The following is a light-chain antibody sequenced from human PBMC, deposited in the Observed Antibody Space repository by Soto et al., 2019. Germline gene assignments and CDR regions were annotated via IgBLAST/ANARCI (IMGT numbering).Light chain of an antibody. V-gene: IGKV3-20*01. Sequence: EIVLTQSPGTLSLTPGERATLSCRASQSVSKSYLAWYRQKPGQAPRLLIYSASTRATGIPDRFSGSGSGTDFTLTIIRLEPDVFAVYYCQQYDRSPPLGHSITFGQGTLLE. CDR2: SAS. CDR1: QSVSKSY. CDR3: QQYDRSPPLGHSIT. J-gene: IGKJ5*01.